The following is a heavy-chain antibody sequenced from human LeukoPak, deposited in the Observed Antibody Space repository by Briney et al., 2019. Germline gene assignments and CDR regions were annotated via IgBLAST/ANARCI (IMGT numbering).Heavy chain of an antibody. CDR3: ARTPYYYDSSGYYFDY. V-gene: IGHV4-38-2*02. Sequence: SETLSLACTVSGYSISSGYYWGWIRQPPGKGLEWIGSIYHSGSTYYNPSLKSRVTISVDTSKNQFSLKLSSVTAADTAVYYCARTPYYYDSSGYYFDYWGQGTLVTVSS. CDR2: IYHSGST. CDR1: GYSISSGYY. J-gene: IGHJ4*02. D-gene: IGHD3-22*01.